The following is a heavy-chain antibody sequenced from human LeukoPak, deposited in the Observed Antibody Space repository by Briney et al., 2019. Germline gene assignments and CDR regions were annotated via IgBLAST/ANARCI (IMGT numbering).Heavy chain of an antibody. Sequence: SETLSLTCSVSGDSISTYYWTWIRKPAGKGLEWIGRIYISGTPNYNPSLRGRVTMLIDTSMNQFSLKLTSVTAADTAVYYCAREKMTTITTVDYWGQGTLVTVSS. CDR3: AREKMTTITTVDY. CDR1: GDSISTYY. J-gene: IGHJ4*02. V-gene: IGHV4-4*07. CDR2: IYISGTP. D-gene: IGHD4-11*01.